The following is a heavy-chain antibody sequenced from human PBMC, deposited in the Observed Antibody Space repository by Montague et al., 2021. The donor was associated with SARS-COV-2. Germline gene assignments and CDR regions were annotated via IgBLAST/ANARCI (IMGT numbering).Heavy chain of an antibody. CDR2: IYYYGSV. CDR1: GDSVSRSY. J-gene: IGHJ5*01. Sequence: SETLSLTCTVSGDSVSRSYWNWIRQSPGKGLEWIGNIYYYGSVNYNPSLNSRLSISLDTSKNQLSLTLTSVTAADTATYYCARQITMVREPFDSWGQGTLVPVSS. D-gene: IGHD3-10*01. V-gene: IGHV4-59*08. CDR3: ARQITMVREPFDS.